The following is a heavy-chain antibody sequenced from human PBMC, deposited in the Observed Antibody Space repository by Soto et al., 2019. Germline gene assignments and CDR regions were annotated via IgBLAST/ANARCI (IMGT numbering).Heavy chain of an antibody. V-gene: IGHV3-11*05. CDR1: GFPFSDYY. D-gene: IGHD3-9*01. CDR3: ARRRPTGYYNY. CDR2: IGSSSSYT. Sequence: VQLVESGGDLVKPGGSLRLSCAASGFPFSDYYMSWIRQAPGKGLEWVSSIGSSSSYTNYADSVKGRFTISRDNAKNALYLQMNSLRAEDTDVDYCARRRPTGYYNYWGQGTLVTVSA. J-gene: IGHJ4*02.